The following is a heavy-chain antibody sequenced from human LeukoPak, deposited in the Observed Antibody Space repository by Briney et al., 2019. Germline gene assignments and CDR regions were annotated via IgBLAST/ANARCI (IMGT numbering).Heavy chain of an antibody. CDR3: ARHQTRGSSWYGGFDP. V-gene: IGHV5-51*01. J-gene: IGHJ5*02. Sequence: GESLKISCKGSGYSFTSYWIGWVRQMPGKGLEWMGIIYPGDSDTRYSPSFQGQVTISADKSISTAYLQWSSLKASDTAMYYCARHQTRGSSWYGGFDPWGQGTLVTVSS. CDR2: IYPGDSDT. CDR1: GYSFTSYW. D-gene: IGHD6-13*01.